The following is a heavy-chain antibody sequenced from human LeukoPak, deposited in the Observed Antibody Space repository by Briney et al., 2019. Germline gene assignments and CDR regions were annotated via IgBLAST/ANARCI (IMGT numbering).Heavy chain of an antibody. CDR2: IWYDGSNK. V-gene: IGHV3-30*02. J-gene: IGHJ6*03. Sequence: GGSLRLSCAASGFTFSSYGMHGVRQAPGKGLEWVALIWYDGSNKYYADSVKGRFTISRDNSKNTPYLQMNSLRAEDTAVYYCAKDECSSTSCYHYYHYYMDVWGKGTTVTVSS. D-gene: IGHD2-2*01. CDR1: GFTFSSYG. CDR3: AKDECSSTSCYHYYHYYMDV.